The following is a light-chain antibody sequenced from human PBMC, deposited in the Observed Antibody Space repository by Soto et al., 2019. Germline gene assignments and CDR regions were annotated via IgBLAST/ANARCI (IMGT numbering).Light chain of an antibody. J-gene: IGLJ3*02. CDR1: SSDVGGDNY. Sequence: QSALTQPPSASGSPGQSVTISCTGTSSDVGGDNYVSWYQQYPGRAPKLMIYEVTKRPSGVPDRFSGSKSGNTASLTVSGLQAEDEADYYCRSYAASNNFYFVFGGGTKVTVL. V-gene: IGLV2-8*01. CDR2: EVT. CDR3: RSYAASNNFYFV.